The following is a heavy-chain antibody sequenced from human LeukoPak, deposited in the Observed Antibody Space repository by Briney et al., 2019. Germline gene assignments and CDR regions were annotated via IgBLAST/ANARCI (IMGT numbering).Heavy chain of an antibody. CDR3: ARHPNNNYDDTTTYTY. V-gene: IGHV5-51*01. CDR1: GYSFTSYW. J-gene: IGHJ4*02. D-gene: IGHD2/OR15-2a*01. Sequence: GESLKISCKGSGYSFTSYWIGWVRQMPGKGLEWMAIIYPGDSDTRYSPSFQGQVTVSADKSISTAYLQWSSLKASDTAMYYCARHPNNNYDDTTTYTYWGQGTLVTVSS. CDR2: IYPGDSDT.